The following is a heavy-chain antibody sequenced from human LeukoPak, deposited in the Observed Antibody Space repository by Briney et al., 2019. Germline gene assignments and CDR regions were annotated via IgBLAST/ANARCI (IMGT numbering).Heavy chain of an antibody. CDR2: IYYSGST. Sequence: SQTLSFTCTVSGGSISSGGYYWSWLRQHPGKGLEWIGYIYYSGSTYYNPSLKSRVTISVDTSKNQFSLKLSSVTAADTAVYYCAREAGDCVDYWGQGTLVTVSS. D-gene: IGHD2-21*02. CDR3: AREAGDCVDY. V-gene: IGHV4-31*03. J-gene: IGHJ4*02. CDR1: GGSISSGGYY.